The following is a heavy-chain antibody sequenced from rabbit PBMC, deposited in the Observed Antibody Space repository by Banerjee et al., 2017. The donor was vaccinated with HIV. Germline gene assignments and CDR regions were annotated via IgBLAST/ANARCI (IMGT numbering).Heavy chain of an antibody. V-gene: IGHV1S45*01. CDR1: GFSFSSNYW. CDR2: IDAGSSGST. D-gene: IGHD6-1*01. J-gene: IGHJ4*01. Sequence: QEQLEESGGDLVKPEGSLTLTCTASGFSFSSNYWIWWVRQAPGKGLEWIACIDAGSSGSTYYASWAKGRFTISKTSSTTVTLQLNSLTAADTATYFCAREYGSYTDADYARFKLWGPGTLVTVS. CDR3: AREYGSYTDADYARFKL.